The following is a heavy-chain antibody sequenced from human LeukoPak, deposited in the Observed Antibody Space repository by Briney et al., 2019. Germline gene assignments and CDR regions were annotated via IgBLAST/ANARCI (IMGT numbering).Heavy chain of an antibody. J-gene: IGHJ4*02. Sequence: SETLSLTCAVSGGSISSSNYYWGWIRQPPGKGXXWIGSIYYRGSTYYNPSLKSRVTISVDTSKNQFSLKLSSVTAADTAVYYCARRGDSYAVFDYWGQGTLVTVSS. CDR3: ARRGDSYAVFDY. CDR2: IYYRGST. D-gene: IGHD5-18*01. CDR1: GGSISSSNYY. V-gene: IGHV4-39*01.